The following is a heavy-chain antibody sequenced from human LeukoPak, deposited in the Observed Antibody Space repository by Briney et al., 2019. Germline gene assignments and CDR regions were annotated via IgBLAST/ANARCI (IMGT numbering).Heavy chain of an antibody. Sequence: GRSLRLSCAASGFTFSSYAMHWVRQAPGKGLEWVAVISYDGSNKYYADSVKGRFTISRDNSKNTLYPQMNSLRAEDTAVYYCARERTMIVGAIRGAFDYWGQGTLVTVSS. CDR2: ISYDGSNK. CDR1: GFTFSSYA. J-gene: IGHJ4*02. D-gene: IGHD1-26*01. CDR3: ARERTMIVGAIRGAFDY. V-gene: IGHV3-30-3*01.